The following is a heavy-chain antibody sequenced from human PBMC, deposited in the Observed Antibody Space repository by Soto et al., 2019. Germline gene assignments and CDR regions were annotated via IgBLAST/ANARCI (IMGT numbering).Heavy chain of an antibody. CDR3: ARDLWVEPELYYYGMDV. CDR1: GDSISSADYY. J-gene: IGHJ6*02. CDR2: IFYSGTT. V-gene: IGHV4-30-4*01. D-gene: IGHD1-1*01. Sequence: QVQLQESGPGLVRPSQTLSLTCTVSGDSISSADYYWSWIRQTLGKGLEWIGPIFYSGTTYYNPSLKSRLTISVDTSKNHFSLRLTSVTAADTAVYYCARDLWVEPELYYYGMDVWGQGTTVTVSS.